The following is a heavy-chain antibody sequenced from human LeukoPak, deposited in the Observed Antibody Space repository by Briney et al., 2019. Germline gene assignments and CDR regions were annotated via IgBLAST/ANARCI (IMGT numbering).Heavy chain of an antibody. D-gene: IGHD3-3*01. CDR2: ISGSGGST. CDR1: RFTFSSYA. CDR3: AKDHRLDQYYDFWSGYYFDY. Sequence: GGSLRLSCAASRFTFSSYAMSWVRQAPGKGLEWVSAISGSGGSTYYADSVKGRFTISRDNSKNTLYLQMNSLRAEDTAVCYCAKDHRLDQYYDFWSGYYFDYWGQGTLVTVSS. V-gene: IGHV3-23*01. J-gene: IGHJ4*02.